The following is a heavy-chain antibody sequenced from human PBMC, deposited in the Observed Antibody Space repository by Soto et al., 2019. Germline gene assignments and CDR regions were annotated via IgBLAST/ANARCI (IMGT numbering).Heavy chain of an antibody. CDR2: IYWDDDK. D-gene: IGHD2-15*01. V-gene: IGHV2-5*02. CDR1: GFSLSTSGGR. Sequence: SGPTLVNPTQTLTQTCTFSGFSLSTSGGREGWIRQPPGKALEWLALIYWDDDKRYSPSLKSRLTITKDTSKNQVVLKMTNMDPVDTATYYCAHRPSFCSGGSCCARFDFWGQGTLVIGSA. CDR3: AHRPSFCSGGSCCARFDF. J-gene: IGHJ4*02.